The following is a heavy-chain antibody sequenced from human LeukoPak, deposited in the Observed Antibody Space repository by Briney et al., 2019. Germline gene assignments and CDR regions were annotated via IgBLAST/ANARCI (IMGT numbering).Heavy chain of an antibody. CDR2: ISSSSSYI. CDR1: GFTFSSYS. J-gene: IGHJ4*02. V-gene: IGHV3-21*01. CDR3: ARDSPYGDFFDY. Sequence: GGSLRLSCAASGFTFSSYSMNWVRQAPGKGLEWVSSISSSSSYIYYADSVKGQFTISRDNAKNSLYLQMNSLRAEDTAVYYCARDSPYGDFFDYWGQGTLVTVSS. D-gene: IGHD4-17*01.